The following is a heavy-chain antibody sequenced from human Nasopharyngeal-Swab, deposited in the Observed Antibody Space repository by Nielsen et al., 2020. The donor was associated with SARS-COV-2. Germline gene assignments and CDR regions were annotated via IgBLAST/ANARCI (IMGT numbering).Heavy chain of an antibody. CDR3: ARGTVYYYDSSGYYYYYYYGMDV. V-gene: IGHV4-34*01. D-gene: IGHD3-22*01. J-gene: IGHJ6*02. CDR2: INHSGST. Sequence: WIRQPPGKGLEWIGVINHSGSTNYNTSLKSRVTISVDTSKNQFSLKLSSVNAADTAVYCCARGTVYYYDSSGYYYYYYYGMDVWGQGTTVTVSS.